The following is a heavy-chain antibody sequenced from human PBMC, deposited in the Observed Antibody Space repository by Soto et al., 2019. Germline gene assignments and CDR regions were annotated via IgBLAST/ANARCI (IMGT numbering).Heavy chain of an antibody. CDR1: GFTFSIYW. D-gene: IGHD3-9*01. J-gene: IGHJ4*02. CDR2: IKQDGSEK. CDR3: AREGYDILTGYSDFDY. Sequence: EVQLVESGGGLVQPGGSLRLSCAASGFTFSIYWMSWVRQAPGKGLEWVANIKQDGSEKYYVDSVKGRFTISRDNAEKSLYRQMNILRAEDTAVYYCAREGYDILTGYSDFDYWGQGTLVTVSS. V-gene: IGHV3-7*01.